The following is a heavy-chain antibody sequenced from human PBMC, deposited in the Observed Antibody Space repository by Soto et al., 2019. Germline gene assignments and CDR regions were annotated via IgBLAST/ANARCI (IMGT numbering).Heavy chain of an antibody. CDR3: ARDLISTSWLSYGMDG. V-gene: IGHV3-33*01. CDR2: IWFDGSNK. Sequence: GGSLRLSCAASGFTFSSYGMHWVRQAPGKGLEWVAVIWFDGSNKYYADSVKGRFTISRDNSKNTLFLQMNSLRAEDTALYYCARDLISTSWLSYGMDGWGQGTTVTVSS. J-gene: IGHJ6*02. D-gene: IGHD2-2*01. CDR1: GFTFSSYG.